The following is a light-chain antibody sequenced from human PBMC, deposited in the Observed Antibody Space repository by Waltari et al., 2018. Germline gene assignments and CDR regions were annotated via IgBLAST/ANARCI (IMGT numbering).Light chain of an antibody. V-gene: IGLV2-23*02. Sequence: QSALTQPASVSGSPGQSITISCTGSNSDIGTYNFVSWYQQHPEKAPKLIIYDVSKRPSGVSNRFSGSKSGNTASLTISGLQAEDEADYYCCSHTGGSTFVIFGGGTKLTVL. CDR2: DVS. J-gene: IGLJ2*01. CDR3: CSHTGGSTFVI. CDR1: NSDIGTYNF.